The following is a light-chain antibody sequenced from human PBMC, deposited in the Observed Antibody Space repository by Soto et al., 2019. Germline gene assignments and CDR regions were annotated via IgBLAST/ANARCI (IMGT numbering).Light chain of an antibody. V-gene: IGKV1-5*01. CDR2: DAS. CDR1: QSITNW. Sequence: DIQMTQSPSTLSASVGDRVTITCRASQSITNWLAWYQQKPGEAPKLLIYDASTLESGVPSRFSGSGSGTEITLTISSLQPDDFATYYCQQYKSYSQTFGQGTKVDIK. CDR3: QQYKSYSQT. J-gene: IGKJ1*01.